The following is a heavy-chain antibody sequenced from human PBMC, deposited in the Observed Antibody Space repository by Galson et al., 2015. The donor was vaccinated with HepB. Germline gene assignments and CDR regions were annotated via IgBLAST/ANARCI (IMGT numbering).Heavy chain of an antibody. CDR3: ASSSGWQRGPPLFDY. V-gene: IGHV4-39*07. J-gene: IGHJ4*02. CDR1: GGSISSSSHY. D-gene: IGHD6-19*01. CDR2: IYYSGGT. Sequence: LSLTCSVSGGSISSSSHYWGWIRQPPGRGLEWIGSIYYSGGTFYNPSLKSRVTISVEMSKNQFSLKLESVTAADTAIFYCASSSGWQRGPPLFDYWGQGTLVTVSS.